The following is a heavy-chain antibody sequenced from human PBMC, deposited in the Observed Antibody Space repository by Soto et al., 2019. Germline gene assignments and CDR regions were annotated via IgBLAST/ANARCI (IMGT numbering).Heavy chain of an antibody. J-gene: IGHJ4*02. CDR3: AKEKGEVAGHFDY. Sequence: PGGSLRLSCAASGFTFSTYAMSWVRQAPGKGLEWVSLFSGSGGGTYYADSVKGRFTISRDNSKNTLYLQMNSLRAEDTAVYYCAKEKGEVAGHFDYWGQGTLVTVSS. D-gene: IGHD6-19*01. CDR2: FSGSGGGT. V-gene: IGHV3-23*01. CDR1: GFTFSTYA.